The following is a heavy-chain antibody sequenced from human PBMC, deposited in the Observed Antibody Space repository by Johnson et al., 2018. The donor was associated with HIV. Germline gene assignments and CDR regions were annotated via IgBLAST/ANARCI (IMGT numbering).Heavy chain of an antibody. J-gene: IGHJ3*02. D-gene: IGHD6-19*01. CDR1: GFTFSSYA. V-gene: IGHV3-30*04. CDR2: ISHDGSKK. CDR3: ARSLIAVAGRRAFEM. Sequence: QVQLVESGGGVVQPGRSLRLSCAASGFTFSSYAMHWVRQTPGKGLEWVAVISHDGSKKYYADSVEGRFTISRDNFKNTLYLQMNSLRAEDTAVYYCARSLIAVAGRRAFEMCGRGTMVTISS.